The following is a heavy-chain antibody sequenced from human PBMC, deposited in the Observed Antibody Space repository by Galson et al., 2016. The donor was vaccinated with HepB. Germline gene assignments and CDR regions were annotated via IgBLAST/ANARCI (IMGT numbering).Heavy chain of an antibody. V-gene: IGHV1-18*01. CDR3: ARDWFCSGGSCQNCFDP. J-gene: IGHJ5*02. CDR2: ISTNTDRT. Sequence: SVKVSCKASGYTFSSYGISWVRQAPGQGPEWMGWISTNTDRTNHAHNFQGRVTLTTDTSASTAYLELRSLTSDDTAVYYCARDWFCSGGSCQNCFDPWGQGTLVTVSS. D-gene: IGHD2-15*01. CDR1: GYTFSSYG.